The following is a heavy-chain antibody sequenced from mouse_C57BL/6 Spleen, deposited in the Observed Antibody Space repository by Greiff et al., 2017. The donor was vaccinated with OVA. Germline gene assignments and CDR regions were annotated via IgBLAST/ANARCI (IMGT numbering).Heavy chain of an antibody. V-gene: IGHV1-26*01. D-gene: IGHD1-1*01. CDR2: INPNNGGT. J-gene: IGHJ3*01. Sequence: EVKLQQSGPELVKPGASVKISCKASGYTFTDYYMNWVKQSHGKSLEWIGDINPNNGGTSYNQKFKGKATLTVDKSSSTAYMELRSLTSEDSAVYYCARGGYYYGSRESSWFAYWGQGTLVTVSA. CDR1: GYTFTDYY. CDR3: ARGGYYYGSRESSWFAY.